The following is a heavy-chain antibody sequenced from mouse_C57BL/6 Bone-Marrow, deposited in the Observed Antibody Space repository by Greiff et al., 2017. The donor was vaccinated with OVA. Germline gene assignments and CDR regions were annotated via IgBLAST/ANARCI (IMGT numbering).Heavy chain of an antibody. CDR1: GFNIKDDY. J-gene: IGHJ2*01. CDR2: IDPENGDT. Sequence: VQLKESGAELVRPGASVKLSCTASGFNIKDDYMHWVKQRPEQGLEWIGWIDPENGDTEYASKFQGKATITADTSSNTAYLQLSSLTSEDTAVYYCTTLAVVARYFDYWGQGTTLTVSS. CDR3: TTLAVVARYFDY. V-gene: IGHV14-4*01. D-gene: IGHD1-1*01.